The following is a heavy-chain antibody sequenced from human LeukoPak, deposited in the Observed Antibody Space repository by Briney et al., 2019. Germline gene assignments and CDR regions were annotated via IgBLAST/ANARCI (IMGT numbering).Heavy chain of an antibody. V-gene: IGHV1-69*13. CDR3: ARDVYGANSGAFDI. J-gene: IGHJ3*02. Sequence: SVKVSCKASGGTFSSYAISWVRQAPGQGLEWMGGIIPIFGTANYAQKFQGRVTITADESTSTAYMELSSLRSEDTAVYYCARDVYGANSGAFDIWGQGTMVTVSS. CDR2: IIPIFGTA. D-gene: IGHD4-23*01. CDR1: GGTFSSYA.